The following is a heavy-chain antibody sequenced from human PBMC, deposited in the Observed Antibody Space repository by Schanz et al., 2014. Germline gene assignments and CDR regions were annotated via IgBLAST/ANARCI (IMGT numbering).Heavy chain of an antibody. CDR2: ISGRSGTT. Sequence: VQLVESGGGVVQPGRSLRLSCAASGITLSGYGLHWVRQAPGKGLEWVSTISGRSGTTNYADSVKGRFSISRENSKSILYLQMNSLRAEDTAVYYCAKAGSGWSTAGYYYWGQGTLVAVSS. V-gene: IGHV3-23*04. D-gene: IGHD6-19*01. CDR3: AKAGSGWSTAGYYY. CDR1: GITLSGYG. J-gene: IGHJ4*02.